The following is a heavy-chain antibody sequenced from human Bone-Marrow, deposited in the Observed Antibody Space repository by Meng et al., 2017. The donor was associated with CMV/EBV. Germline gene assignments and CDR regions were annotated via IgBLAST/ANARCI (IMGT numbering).Heavy chain of an antibody. J-gene: IGHJ3*02. V-gene: IGHV1-2*02. Sequence: ASVKVSCKASGYTFTDNYIYWVRQAPGQGLEWMGWISPNSGGTHFAQQFQGRVTMTRDTSISTAYMELTRLRSDDTAVYFCARPYYYDSNGYYSIHVFDIWGQGTMVTVSS. D-gene: IGHD3-22*01. CDR1: GYTFTDNY. CDR2: ISPNSGGT. CDR3: ARPYYYDSNGYYSIHVFDI.